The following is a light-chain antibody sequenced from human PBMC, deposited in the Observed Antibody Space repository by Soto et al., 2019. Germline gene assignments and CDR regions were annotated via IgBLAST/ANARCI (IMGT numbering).Light chain of an antibody. CDR2: EVN. CDR3: NSYAGSPYV. J-gene: IGLJ1*01. Sequence: QSALTQPPSASGSPGQSVTISCTGTSSDVGGYNYVSWYQQHPGKAPKLMIYEVNKRPSGVPDRFSGSKSGNTASLTVSGHQAEDEADYYCNSYAGSPYVFGTGTKLTVL. CDR1: SSDVGGYNY. V-gene: IGLV2-8*01.